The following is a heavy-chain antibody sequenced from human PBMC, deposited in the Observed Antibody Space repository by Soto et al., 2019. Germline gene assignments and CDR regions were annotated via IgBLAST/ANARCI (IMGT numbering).Heavy chain of an antibody. CDR1: GGTFSSYA. J-gene: IGHJ4*02. D-gene: IGHD2-21*01. V-gene: IGHV1-69*13. CDR2: IIPIFGTA. Sequence: GASVKVSCKASGGTFSSYAISLVRQAPGQGLEWMGRIIPIFGTANYAQKFQERVTITWDESTSTAYMELSSLRSEDTAVYYCEAEYNYGGSDPRGRINWGKGTLVTVSS. CDR3: EAEYNYGGSDPRGRIN.